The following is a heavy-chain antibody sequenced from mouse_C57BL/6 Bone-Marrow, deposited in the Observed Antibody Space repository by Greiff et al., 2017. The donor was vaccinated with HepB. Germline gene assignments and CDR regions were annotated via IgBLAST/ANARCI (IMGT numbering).Heavy chain of an antibody. CDR1: GFTFSDYG. D-gene: IGHD2-12*01. Sequence: EVKLMESGGGLVKPGGSLKLSCAASGFTFSDYGMHWVRQAPEKGLEWVAYISSGSSTIYYADTVKGRFTISRDNAKNTLFLQMTSLRSEDTAMYYCARLVTDYFDYWGQGTTLTVSS. V-gene: IGHV5-17*01. CDR3: ARLVTDYFDY. CDR2: ISSGSSTI. J-gene: IGHJ2*01.